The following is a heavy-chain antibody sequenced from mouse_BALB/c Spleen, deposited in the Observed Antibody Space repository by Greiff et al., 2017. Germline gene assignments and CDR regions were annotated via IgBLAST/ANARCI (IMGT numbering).Heavy chain of an antibody. Sequence: DVKLVESGGGLVQPGGSRKLSCAASGFTFSSFGMHWVRQAPEKGLEWVAYISSGSSTIYYADTVKGRFTISRDNPKNTLFLQMTSLRSEDTAMYYCARGLLRPSWFAYWGQGTLVTVSA. J-gene: IGHJ3*01. CDR3: ARGLLRPSWFAY. V-gene: IGHV5-17*02. D-gene: IGHD1-2*01. CDR2: ISSGSSTI. CDR1: GFTFSSFG.